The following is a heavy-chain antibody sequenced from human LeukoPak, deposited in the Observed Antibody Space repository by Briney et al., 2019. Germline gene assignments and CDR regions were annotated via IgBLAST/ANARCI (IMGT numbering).Heavy chain of an antibody. D-gene: IGHD2-21*02. CDR3: ATPAVTDENWFDP. CDR2: ISAYNGNT. V-gene: IGHV1-18*01. Sequence: ASVKVSCKASGYTFTSYGISWVRQAPGQGLEWMGWISAYNGNTIYAQKLQGRVTMTTDTSTSTAYMELRSLRSEDTAVYYCATPAVTDENWFDPWGQGTLVTVSS. CDR1: GYTFTSYG. J-gene: IGHJ5*02.